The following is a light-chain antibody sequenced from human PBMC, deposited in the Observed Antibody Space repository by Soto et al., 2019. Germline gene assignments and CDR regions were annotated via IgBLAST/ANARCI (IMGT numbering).Light chain of an antibody. Sequence: VLSQSPGTLSLSPGERATLSCRASQTVRNNYLAWYQQKPGQAPRLLIYDASSRATGIPDRFSGGGSGTDFTLTISRLEPEDFAVYYCQQFSSYPLTFGGGTKV. CDR1: QTVRNNY. CDR3: QQFSSYPLT. V-gene: IGKV3-20*01. CDR2: DAS. J-gene: IGKJ4*01.